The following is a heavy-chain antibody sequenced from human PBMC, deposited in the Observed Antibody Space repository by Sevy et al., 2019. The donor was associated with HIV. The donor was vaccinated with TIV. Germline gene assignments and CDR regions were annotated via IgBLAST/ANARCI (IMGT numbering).Heavy chain of an antibody. CDR1: GYTLTELS. D-gene: IGHD3-3*01. CDR3: ATVGGVVIPKSRNWFDP. CDR2: FDPEDGET. Sequence: ASVKVSCKVSGYTLTELSMHWVRQAPGKGLEWMGGFDPEDGETIYAQKFQGRVTMTEDTSTDTAYMELSSLRSEGTAVYYCATVGGVVIPKSRNWFDPWGQGTLVTVSS. J-gene: IGHJ5*02. V-gene: IGHV1-24*01.